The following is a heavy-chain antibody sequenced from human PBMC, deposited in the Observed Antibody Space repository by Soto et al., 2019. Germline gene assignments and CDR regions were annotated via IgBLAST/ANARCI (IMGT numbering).Heavy chain of an antibody. CDR2: ISDDGSST. D-gene: IGHD7-27*01. J-gene: IGHJ5*02. Sequence: GGSLRLSCAASGFTFSNHPMSWVRQAPGKGLEWVSAISDDGSSTYYADSVKGRFTISRDNSRDTLYVQINSLRPEDTAIYYCEKFKRDTGGSFDNWGQGTQVTVSS. V-gene: IGHV3-23*01. CDR3: EKFKRDTGGSFDN. CDR1: GFTFSNHP.